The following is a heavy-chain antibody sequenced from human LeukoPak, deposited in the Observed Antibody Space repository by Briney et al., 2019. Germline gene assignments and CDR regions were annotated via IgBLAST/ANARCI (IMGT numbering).Heavy chain of an antibody. CDR2: IYYSGST. V-gene: IGHV4-61*01. J-gene: IGHJ5*02. CDR1: GVSISRSFYY. D-gene: IGHD3-16*01. Sequence: SETLSLTCSISGVSISRSFYYWSWIRQPPGKGLEWIGYIYYSGSTNYNPSLRSRVTISVDTSKNQFSLRLSSVTAADTAVYYCARGGDYVWGSYFDPWGQGTLVTVSS. CDR3: ARGGDYVWGSYFDP.